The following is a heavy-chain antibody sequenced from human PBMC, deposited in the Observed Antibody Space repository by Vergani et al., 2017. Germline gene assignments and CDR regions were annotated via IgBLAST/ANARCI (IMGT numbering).Heavy chain of an antibody. Sequence: QVQLVQSGAEVKKPGASVKVSCKASGYTFTGYYMHWVRQAPGQGLEWMGWINPNSGGTNYAQKFQGRVTMTRDTSISTAYMELSRLRSDDTAVYYCARDSPQSQWLVAPLVFQHWGQGTLVTVSS. CDR3: ARDSPQSQWLVAPLVFQH. D-gene: IGHD6-19*01. J-gene: IGHJ1*01. CDR1: GYTFTGYY. CDR2: INPNSGGT. V-gene: IGHV1-2*02.